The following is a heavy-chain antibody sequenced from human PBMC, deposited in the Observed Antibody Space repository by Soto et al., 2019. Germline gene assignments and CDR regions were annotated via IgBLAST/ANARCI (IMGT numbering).Heavy chain of an antibody. J-gene: IGHJ1*01. CDR1: DEIFNTYW. CDR2: IDPSDSYT. CDR3: GRDFGSGHADV. Sequence: GESLKISCQTSDEIFNTYWITWVRQMPGRGLEWVGRIDPSDSYTTYNPSLKGHVILSVDKSMNTAYVQWTSLRASDTAMYFCGRDFGSGHADVWGQGTLVTVYS. D-gene: IGHD1-26*01. V-gene: IGHV5-10-1*01.